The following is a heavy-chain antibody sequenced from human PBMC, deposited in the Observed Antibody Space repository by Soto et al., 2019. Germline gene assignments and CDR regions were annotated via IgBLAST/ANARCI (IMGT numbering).Heavy chain of an antibody. D-gene: IGHD2-15*01. Sequence: QVQLVQSGAEVKKPGSSVKVSCKASGGTFSSYAISWVRQAPGQGLEWMGGIIPIFGTANYAQKFQGRVTITADESTSTAYMELSSLRSEDTAVYYCARDRRGSSYHHPAYYFDYWGQGTLVTVSS. CDR3: ARDRRGSSYHHPAYYFDY. V-gene: IGHV1-69*12. CDR2: IIPIFGTA. J-gene: IGHJ4*02. CDR1: GGTFSSYA.